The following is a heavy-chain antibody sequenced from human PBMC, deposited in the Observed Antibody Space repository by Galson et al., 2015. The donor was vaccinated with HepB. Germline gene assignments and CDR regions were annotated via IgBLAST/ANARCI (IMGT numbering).Heavy chain of an antibody. CDR2: IIPIFGTA. CDR1: GGTFSSYA. D-gene: IGHD3-10*01. J-gene: IGHJ6*02. V-gene: IGHV1-69*13. CDR3: ARRCRYYYGSGSWYGMDV. Sequence: SVKVSCKASGGTFSSYAISWVRQAPGQGLEWMGGIIPIFGTANYAQKFQGRVTITADESTSTAYMELSSLRSEDTAVYYCARRCRYYYGSGSWYGMDVWGQGTTVTVSS.